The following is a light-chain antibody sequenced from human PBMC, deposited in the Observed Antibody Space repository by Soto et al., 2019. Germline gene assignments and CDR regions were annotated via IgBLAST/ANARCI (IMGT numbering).Light chain of an antibody. CDR3: QHYGSSRT. J-gene: IGKJ1*01. CDR2: DTS. V-gene: IGKV3-20*01. CDR1: QSVSSRY. Sequence: EIVLTQSPGTLSLSPGEGATLSCRASQSVSSRYLAWYQQKPGQAPRLLIYDTSSRATGIPDRFSGSGSGTDFTLTISRLEPEYFGVYYCQHYGSSRTFGQGTKVEVK.